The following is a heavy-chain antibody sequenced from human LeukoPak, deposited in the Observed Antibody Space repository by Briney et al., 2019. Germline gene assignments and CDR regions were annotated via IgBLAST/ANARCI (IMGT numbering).Heavy chain of an antibody. CDR2: ISAYNGNT. Sequence: ASVKVSCKASGYTFTSYGISWVRQAPGQGPEWMGWISAYNGNTNYAQKLQGRVTMTTDTSTSTAYMELRSLRSDDTAVYYCARVRYYDSSGNDAFDIWGQGTMVTVSS. D-gene: IGHD3-22*01. J-gene: IGHJ3*02. CDR1: GYTFTSYG. V-gene: IGHV1-18*01. CDR3: ARVRYYDSSGNDAFDI.